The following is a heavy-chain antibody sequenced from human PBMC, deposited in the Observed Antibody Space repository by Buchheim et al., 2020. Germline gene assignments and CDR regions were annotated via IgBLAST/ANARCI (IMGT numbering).Heavy chain of an antibody. J-gene: IGHJ4*02. CDR1: GFTFSSYS. Sequence: EVQLVESGGGLVQPGGSLRLSCAASGFTFSSYSMNWVRQAPGKGLEWVSYISSSSSTIYYADSVKGRFTISRDNAKHSLYLQMNSLRAEDTAVYYCARDKTSSGWPGRPYYFDYWGQGTL. CDR2: ISSSSSTI. V-gene: IGHV3-48*04. D-gene: IGHD6-19*01. CDR3: ARDKTSSGWPGRPYYFDY.